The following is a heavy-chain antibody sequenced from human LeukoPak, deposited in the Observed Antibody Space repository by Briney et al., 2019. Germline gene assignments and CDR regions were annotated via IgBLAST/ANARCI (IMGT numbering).Heavy chain of an antibody. CDR1: GFTLSSYT. Sequence: SGGSLRLSCAASGFTLSSYTISWVRQAPGKGLEWVSTINGIDGYTYYADSVKGRFTISRDNSRNTLYLQMNSLRAEDTAVYYCAKEFDYYDSSGVIDYWGQGTLVTVSS. J-gene: IGHJ4*02. V-gene: IGHV3-23*01. CDR2: INGIDGYT. CDR3: AKEFDYYDSSGVIDY. D-gene: IGHD3-22*01.